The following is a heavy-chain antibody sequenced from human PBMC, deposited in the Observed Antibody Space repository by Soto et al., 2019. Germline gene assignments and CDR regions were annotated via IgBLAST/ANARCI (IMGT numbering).Heavy chain of an antibody. Sequence: SQTLSHTCAISGDSVSNNSAAWNWIRQSPSRGLEWLGRTYYRSKWYNDYAVSVKSRIIINPDTSKNQFSLQLNSVTPEDTAVYYCARMAVAAAATGLDYWGQGTLVTVSS. J-gene: IGHJ4*02. D-gene: IGHD6-13*01. CDR2: TYYRSKWYN. CDR1: GDSVSNNSAA. CDR3: ARMAVAAAATGLDY. V-gene: IGHV6-1*01.